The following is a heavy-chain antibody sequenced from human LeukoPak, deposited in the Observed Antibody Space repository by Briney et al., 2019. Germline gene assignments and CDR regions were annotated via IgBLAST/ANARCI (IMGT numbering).Heavy chain of an antibody. D-gene: IGHD3-22*01. V-gene: IGHV1-69*04. J-gene: IGHJ4*02. CDR2: IIPILGIA. CDR1: GGTFSSYA. CDR3: AREYYYDSSGPFGG. Sequence: SVKVSCKASGGTFSSYAISWVRQAPGQGLEWMGRIIPILGIANYAQKFQGRVTITADKSTSTAYMEPSSLRSEDTAVYYCAREYYYDSSGPFGGWGQGTLVTVSS.